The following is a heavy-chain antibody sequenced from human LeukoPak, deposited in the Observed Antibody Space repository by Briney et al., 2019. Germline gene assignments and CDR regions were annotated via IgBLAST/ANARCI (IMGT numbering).Heavy chain of an antibody. D-gene: IGHD6-19*01. CDR3: ASKQYSSGWRSGGGAFDI. J-gene: IGHJ3*02. CDR1: GGSISSISYY. Sequence: PETLSLTCTVSGGSISSISYYWGWLRQPPGKGLDWIGSIYYSGSTYYNPSLKGRVTIYVDTSKNQFSLKLSSVTAADTAVYYCASKQYSSGWRSGGGAFDIWGQGTMVTVSS. V-gene: IGHV4-39*01. CDR2: IYYSGST.